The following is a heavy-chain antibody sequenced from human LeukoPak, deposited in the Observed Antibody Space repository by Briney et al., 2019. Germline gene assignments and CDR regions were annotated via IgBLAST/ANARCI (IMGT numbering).Heavy chain of an antibody. CDR2: INPNSGGT. CDR3: ARDLKGTGQPYYYDSSGYYYLY. D-gene: IGHD3-22*01. J-gene: IGHJ4*02. V-gene: IGHV1-2*02. CDR1: GYTFTGYY. Sequence: GASVKVSCKASGYTFTGYYMHWVRQAPGQGLEWTGWINPNSGGTNYAQKFQGRVTMTRDTSISTAYMELSRLRSDDTAVSYCARDLKGTGQPYYYDSSGYYYLYWGQGSLVTVS.